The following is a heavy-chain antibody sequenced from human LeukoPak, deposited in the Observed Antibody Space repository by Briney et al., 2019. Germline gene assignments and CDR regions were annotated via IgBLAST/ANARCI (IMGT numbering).Heavy chain of an antibody. J-gene: IGHJ5*02. Sequence: GGSLRLSCTASGFTFSSYSMNWVRQAPGKGLEWVSYISSSSSTIYYADSVKGRFTISRDNAKNSLYLQMNSLIAEDTAVYYCARDSITIFGVIIMPWGQGTLVTVSS. V-gene: IGHV3-48*01. D-gene: IGHD3-3*01. CDR2: ISSSSSTI. CDR3: ARDSITIFGVIIMP. CDR1: GFTFSSYS.